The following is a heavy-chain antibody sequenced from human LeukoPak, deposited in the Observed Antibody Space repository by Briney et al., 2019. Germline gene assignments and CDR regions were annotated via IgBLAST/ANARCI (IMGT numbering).Heavy chain of an antibody. Sequence: GASVKVSCKASGYTITGYYMHWVRQAPGQGLEWMGWINPNRGDTNYEQKFQGRVTMTRDTSISTVYMELNRLSSDDTAVYFCAKDGGGHFYDNSGYYSLGFHHWGQGTLVTVSS. J-gene: IGHJ1*01. CDR3: AKDGGGHFYDNSGYYSLGFHH. V-gene: IGHV1-2*02. CDR1: GYTITGYY. D-gene: IGHD3-22*01. CDR2: INPNRGDT.